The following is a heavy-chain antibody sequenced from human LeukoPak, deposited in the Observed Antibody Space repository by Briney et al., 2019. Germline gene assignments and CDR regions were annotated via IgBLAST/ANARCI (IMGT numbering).Heavy chain of an antibody. V-gene: IGHV4-59*01. CDR1: GGSFSSYY. D-gene: IGHD4-23*01. Sequence: PSETLSLTCTVSGGSFSSYYWSWIRQPPGKGLKWIGYIYYSGSTDYNPSLKSRVTISVETSKNQFSLNLSSVTAADTAVYYCARDPYGGNFFAPFDYWGQGTLVTVSS. J-gene: IGHJ4*02. CDR2: IYYSGST. CDR3: ARDPYGGNFFAPFDY.